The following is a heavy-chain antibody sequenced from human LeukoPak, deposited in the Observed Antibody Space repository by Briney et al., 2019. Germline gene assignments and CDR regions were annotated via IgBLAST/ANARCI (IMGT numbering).Heavy chain of an antibody. CDR3: ARGGYYDSSGYYWFDY. D-gene: IGHD3-22*01. V-gene: IGHV4-59*01. CDR2: IYYSGST. Sequence: SETLSLTCTVSGGSISSYYWSWIRQPPGKGLEWVGYIYYSGSTNYNPSLKSRVTISVDTSKNQFSLKLSSVTAADTAVYYCARGGYYDSSGYYWFDYWGQGTLVTVSS. CDR1: GGSISSYY. J-gene: IGHJ4*02.